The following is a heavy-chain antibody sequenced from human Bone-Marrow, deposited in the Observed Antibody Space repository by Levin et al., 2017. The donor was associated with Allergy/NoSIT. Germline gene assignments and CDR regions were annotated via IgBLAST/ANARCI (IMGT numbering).Heavy chain of an antibody. V-gene: IGHV3-21*06. CDR3: ASWAMFYYDGSDFDYFYYGMDV. Sequence: GVSLRLSCAASGLSFSNYDMNWVRQAPGKGLEWVSSISGGSSRIYYADSVKGRFTISRDNAKNSLYLQMNSLRVEDTAVYYCASWAMFYYDGSDFDYFYYGMDVWGQGTTVTVSS. CDR1: GLSFSNYD. J-gene: IGHJ6*02. D-gene: IGHD3-16*01. CDR2: ISGGSSRI.